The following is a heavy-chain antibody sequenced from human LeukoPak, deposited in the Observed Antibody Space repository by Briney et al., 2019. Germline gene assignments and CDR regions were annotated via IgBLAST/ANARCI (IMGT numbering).Heavy chain of an antibody. Sequence: PGGSLRLSCKGPGYSFTSYWISWVRQMPGKGLEWMGRVDPSDSYTNYSPSFQGHVSISADKSISTAYLQWRSLKASGTAMYYCASLFRDDVFDIWGQGTMVTVSS. CDR3: ASLFRDDVFDI. V-gene: IGHV5-10-1*01. CDR1: GYSFTSYW. D-gene: IGHD3-10*01. CDR2: VDPSDSYT. J-gene: IGHJ3*02.